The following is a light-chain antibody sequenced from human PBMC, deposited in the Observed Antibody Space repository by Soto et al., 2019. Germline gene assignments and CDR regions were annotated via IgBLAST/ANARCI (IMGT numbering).Light chain of an antibody. CDR1: QGISSY. J-gene: IGKJ5*01. V-gene: IGKV1D-8*03. CDR3: QQLNTYLSIT. CDR2: SAS. Sequence: VIGMTQSPSLLSASPGDRVTISCRMSQGISSYLAWYQQKPGKAPELLIYSASTLQSGVPSRFSGSGSGTEFTLTISCLQPEDFATYYCQQLNTYLSITFGQGTRLEIK.